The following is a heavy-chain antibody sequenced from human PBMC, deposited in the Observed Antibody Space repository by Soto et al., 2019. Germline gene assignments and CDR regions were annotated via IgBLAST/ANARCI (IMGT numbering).Heavy chain of an antibody. CDR2: IYPGDSDT. CDR1: GYTFTNYW. Sequence: GESLKISCKGSGYTFTNYWIGWVRQMPGKGLEWMGIIYPGDSDTKYNPSFQGQVTISADTSITTTYLQWSSLKASDTAIYYCAASIFYYGMYVCGQGTTGTVS. CDR3: AASIFYYGMYV. J-gene: IGHJ6*02. V-gene: IGHV5-51*01.